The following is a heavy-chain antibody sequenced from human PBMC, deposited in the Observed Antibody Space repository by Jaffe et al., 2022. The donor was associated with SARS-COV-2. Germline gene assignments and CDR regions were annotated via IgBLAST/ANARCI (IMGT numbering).Heavy chain of an antibody. V-gene: IGHV4-39*01. Sequence: QLQLQESGPGLVKPSETLSLTCTVSGGSISSSSYYWGWIRQPPGKGLEWIGSIYYSGSTYYNPSLKSRVTISVDTSKNQFSLKLSSVTAADTAVYYCARLLDSSSSPGVWGSGWPDYWGQGTLVTVSS. CDR3: ARLLDSSSSPGVWGSGWPDY. CDR2: IYYSGST. J-gene: IGHJ4*02. CDR1: GGSISSSSYY. D-gene: IGHD6-6*01.